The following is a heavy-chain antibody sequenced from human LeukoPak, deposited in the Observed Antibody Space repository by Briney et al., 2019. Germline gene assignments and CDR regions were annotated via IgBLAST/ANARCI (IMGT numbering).Heavy chain of an antibody. CDR1: GFTFSSYS. Sequence: PGGSLRLSCAASGFTFSSYSMNWVRQAPGKGLEWVSSISSSSSYIYYADSVKGRFTISRDNAKNSLYLQMSSLRAEDTALYYCARASTTVVTLDTFAIWGQGTMVTVSS. CDR3: ARASTTVVTLDTFAI. D-gene: IGHD4-23*01. V-gene: IGHV3-21*01. J-gene: IGHJ3*02. CDR2: ISSSSSYI.